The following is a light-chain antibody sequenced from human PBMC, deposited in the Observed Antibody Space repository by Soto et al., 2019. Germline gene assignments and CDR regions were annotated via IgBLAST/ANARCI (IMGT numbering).Light chain of an antibody. J-gene: IGKJ1*01. V-gene: IGKV1-39*01. CDR2: DAS. CDR3: QQSFSTLWT. Sequence: DIQVTQSPSSLSASVGDRVTITCRASQNINNYLNWYQQKPGKAPKLLIYDASSLQSGVPSRFSGSGSGTDFTLTISSLQPEDFATYYCQQSFSTLWTFGQGTKVDIK. CDR1: QNINNY.